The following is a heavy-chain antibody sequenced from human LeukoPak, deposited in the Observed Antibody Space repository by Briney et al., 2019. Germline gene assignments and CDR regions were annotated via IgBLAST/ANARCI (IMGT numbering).Heavy chain of an antibody. CDR3: AREHLSGGGGYYYYYYMDV. Sequence: PSETLSLTCAVYGGSFSGYYWSGIRQPPGKGLECMGYIYYIGSTNYNPSLKSRVTISVDTSKNQFSLKLSSVTAADTAVYYCAREHLSGGGGYYYYYYMDVWDKGTTVTISS. D-gene: IGHD6-19*01. CDR1: GGSFSGYY. V-gene: IGHV4-59*01. J-gene: IGHJ6*03. CDR2: IYYIGST.